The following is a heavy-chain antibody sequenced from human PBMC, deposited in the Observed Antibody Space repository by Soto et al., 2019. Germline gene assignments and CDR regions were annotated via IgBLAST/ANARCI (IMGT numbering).Heavy chain of an antibody. J-gene: IGHJ4*02. V-gene: IGHV1-2*02. Sequence: QVQLVQSGAEVKKPGASVKVSCEASGYTFIDYYMHWVRQAPGQGVEWMGRISPKSGGTNYAQKFQGRVTITWDKSLNTAHMELSSLMSEDTDVYYCARPPGYISDWYYFALWGQGTLVTAAS. CDR3: ARPPGYISDWYYFAL. CDR2: ISPKSGGT. D-gene: IGHD6-19*01. CDR1: GYTFIDYY.